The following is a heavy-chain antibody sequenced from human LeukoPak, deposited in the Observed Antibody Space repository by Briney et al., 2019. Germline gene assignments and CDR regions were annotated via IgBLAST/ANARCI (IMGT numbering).Heavy chain of an antibody. Sequence: GASVKASCKASGYTFTSYYMHWVRQAPGQGLEWMGIINPSGGSTSYAQKFQGRVTMTRDTSTSTVYIELSSLRSEDTAVYYCARGRITMIVDYWGQGTLVTVSS. D-gene: IGHD3-22*01. CDR2: INPSGGST. CDR1: GYTFTSYY. J-gene: IGHJ4*02. CDR3: ARGRITMIVDY. V-gene: IGHV1-46*01.